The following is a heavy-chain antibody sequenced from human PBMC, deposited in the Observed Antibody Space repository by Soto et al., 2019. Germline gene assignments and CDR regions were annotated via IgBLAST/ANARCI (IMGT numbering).Heavy chain of an antibody. CDR1: GGTFGRNA. V-gene: IGHV1-69*01. D-gene: IGHD6-19*01. CDR2: IIPMFDTA. CDR3: ARPQGSGWRFNALDF. J-gene: IGHJ3*01. Sequence: QVVLVQSGAEVKNPGSSVKVSCKASGGTFGRNAINWVRQAPGQGFEWTGGIIPMFDTANHAQKFRDRIMITADESTNTAYLELKDLRSEDTAIYYCARPQGSGWRFNALDFWGQGTMVTVSS.